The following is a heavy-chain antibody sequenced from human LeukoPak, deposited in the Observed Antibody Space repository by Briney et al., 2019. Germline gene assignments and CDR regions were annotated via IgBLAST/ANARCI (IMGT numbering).Heavy chain of an antibody. D-gene: IGHD3-10*01. V-gene: IGHV4-39*07. J-gene: IGHJ5*02. CDR1: GGSIGSSSYY. CDR2: IYYSGST. Sequence: SETLSLTCTVSGGSIGSSSYYWGWIRQPPGKGLEWIRSIYYSGSTYYNPSLKSRVTIPVDTSKNQFSLKLSSVTAADTAVYYCARGGTMVRGAPFDPWGQGTLVTVSS. CDR3: ARGGTMVRGAPFDP.